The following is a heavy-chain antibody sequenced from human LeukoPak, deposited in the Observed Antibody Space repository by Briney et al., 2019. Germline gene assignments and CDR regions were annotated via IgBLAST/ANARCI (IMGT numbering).Heavy chain of an antibody. CDR2: IYYSGST. D-gene: IGHD6-13*01. CDR3: ARLLIAAANY. Sequence: PSETLSLTCTVFGGSISSSSYYWGWIRQPPGKGLEWIGSIYYSGSTYYNPSLKSRVTIPVDTSKNQFSLKLSSVTAADTAVYYCARLLIAAANYWGQGTLVTVSS. CDR1: GGSISSSSYY. V-gene: IGHV4-39*01. J-gene: IGHJ4*02.